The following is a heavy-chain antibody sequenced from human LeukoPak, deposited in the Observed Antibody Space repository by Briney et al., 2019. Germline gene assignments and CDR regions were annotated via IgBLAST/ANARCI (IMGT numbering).Heavy chain of an antibody. Sequence: GASVKVSCKTSGYTFSIYGISWVRQAPGQGLEWMGWISAYNGNAVYEQSLQGRFTMTTDTSTSTAYMELRSLRSDDTAVYYCARQADFGALLSPDHWGQGTLVTVST. CDR2: ISAYNGNA. J-gene: IGHJ4*02. CDR3: ARQADFGALLSPDH. D-gene: IGHD3-10*01. CDR1: GYTFSIYG. V-gene: IGHV1-18*01.